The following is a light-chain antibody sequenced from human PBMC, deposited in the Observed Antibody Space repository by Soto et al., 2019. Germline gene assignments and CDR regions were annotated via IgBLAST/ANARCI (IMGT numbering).Light chain of an antibody. Sequence: QSVLTQPPSVSAAPGQKVIISCSGSSPSIGNNYVSWYQQLPGTAPKLPIYESNRRPLGISDRFSASKSGTSATLGISGLQSGDEADYYCASWDNSLSGFVFGTGTKVTVL. CDR3: ASWDNSLSGFV. V-gene: IGLV1-51*02. CDR1: SPSIGNNY. J-gene: IGLJ1*01. CDR2: ESN.